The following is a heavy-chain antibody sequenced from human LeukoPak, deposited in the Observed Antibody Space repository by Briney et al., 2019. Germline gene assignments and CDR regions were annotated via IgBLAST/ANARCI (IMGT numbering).Heavy chain of an antibody. CDR1: GGSISFYY. Sequence: SETLSLTCTVSGGSISFYYWTWIRQPPGKGLEWIGYIYYSGSTKYNPSLKSRVTMSVDTSKNQFSLRLSSVTAADTAVYYCARAGCSSISCYTFGPSTFYYYMDVWGKGTTVTVS. V-gene: IGHV4-59*01. CDR3: ARAGCSSISCYTFGPSTFYYYMDV. D-gene: IGHD2-2*02. CDR2: IYYSGST. J-gene: IGHJ6*03.